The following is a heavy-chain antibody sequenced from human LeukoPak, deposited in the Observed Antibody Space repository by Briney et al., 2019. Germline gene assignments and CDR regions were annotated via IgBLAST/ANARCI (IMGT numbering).Heavy chain of an antibody. CDR2: VGSGGAT. V-gene: IGHV3-13*04. CDR1: GFNLSRFA. CDR3: ARGNCSSSRSFDAFYI. Sequence: GGSVRLSRAASGFNLSRFAILSVRHATGKGLEWVSSVGSGGATLYPGSVKGKFTICGENAKNSLYLQMSTLRAGDTAVYYCARGNCSSSRSFDAFYIWGQGTMV. D-gene: IGHD2-2*01. J-gene: IGHJ3*02.